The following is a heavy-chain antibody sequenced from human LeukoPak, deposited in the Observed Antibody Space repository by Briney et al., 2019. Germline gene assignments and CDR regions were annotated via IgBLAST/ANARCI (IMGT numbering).Heavy chain of an antibody. Sequence: GGSLRLSCTASGFTFGDYAMSWIRQAPGKGLEWVGFIRSKAYGETADYTASVKGRFTISRDDSKAIAYLQMNSLKTEDTAVYHCTRDRGAYNLYDYWGQGTLVTVSS. CDR3: TRDRGAYNLYDY. D-gene: IGHD1-1*01. J-gene: IGHJ4*02. CDR2: IRSKAYGETA. V-gene: IGHV3-49*01. CDR1: GFTFGDYA.